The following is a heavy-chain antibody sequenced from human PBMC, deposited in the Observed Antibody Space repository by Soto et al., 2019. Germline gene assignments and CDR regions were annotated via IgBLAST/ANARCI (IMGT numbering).Heavy chain of an antibody. D-gene: IGHD5-12*01. CDR2: ISSSGSTV. J-gene: IGHJ4*02. CDR3: VRYCTTTLCNGVATRTFDY. CDR1: RFTFSTYE. V-gene: IGHV3-48*03. Sequence: GESLKISCAASRFTFSTYEMHWVRQAPGKGLEWVSCISSSGSTVYYADSVKGRFTISRDNTRNSLYLQMNSLRDEDTALYYCVRYCTTTLCNGVATRTFDYWGQGTLVTVSS.